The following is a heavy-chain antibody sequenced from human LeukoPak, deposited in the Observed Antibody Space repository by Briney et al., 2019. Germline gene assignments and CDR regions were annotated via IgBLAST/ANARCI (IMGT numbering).Heavy chain of an antibody. J-gene: IGHJ4*02. Sequence: GGSLRLSCAASGFTFSRYWMHWVRQAPGKGLVWVSSISSSSSYIYYADSVKGRFTISRDNAKNSLYLQMNSLRAEDTAVYYCARWTFGLYFDYWGQGTLVTVSS. CDR3: ARWTFGLYFDY. CDR1: GFTFSRYW. V-gene: IGHV3-21*04. CDR2: ISSSSSYI. D-gene: IGHD3-16*01.